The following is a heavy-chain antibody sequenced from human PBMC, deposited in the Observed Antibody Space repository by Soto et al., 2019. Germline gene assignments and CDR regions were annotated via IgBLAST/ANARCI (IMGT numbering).Heavy chain of an antibody. CDR3: LSAGSAVS. Sequence: EVQLVESGGGLVQPGGSLRLSCAASGFTLSNYWMTWVRQAPGKGLEWVANINYDGSEKNYVDSVKGRFTISRDNTRNSLALQMNTLRVADTAVYYCLSAGSAVSWGQGTLVTVSS. CDR2: INYDGSEK. D-gene: IGHD3-10*01. V-gene: IGHV3-7*05. CDR1: GFTLSNYW. J-gene: IGHJ4*02.